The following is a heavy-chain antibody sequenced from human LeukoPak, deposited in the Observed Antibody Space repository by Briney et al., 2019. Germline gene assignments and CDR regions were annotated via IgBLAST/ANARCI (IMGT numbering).Heavy chain of an antibody. CDR1: GGTFSSYA. V-gene: IGHV1-69*13. CDR2: IIPIFGTA. CDR3: ARDTDSSGYYYRYYFDY. Sequence: SVKVSCKASGGTFSSYAISWVRQAPGQGLEWMGGIIPIFGTANYAQKFQGRVTITADESTSTAYMELSSLRSEDMAVYYCARDTDSSGYYYRYYFDYWGQGTLVTVSS. J-gene: IGHJ4*02. D-gene: IGHD3-22*01.